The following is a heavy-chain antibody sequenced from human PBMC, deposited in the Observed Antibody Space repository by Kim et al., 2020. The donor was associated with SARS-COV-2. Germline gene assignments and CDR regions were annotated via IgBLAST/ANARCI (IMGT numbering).Heavy chain of an antibody. V-gene: IGHV4-34*01. CDR1: GGSFSGYY. CDR3: ARNLGPGPGFYFDWFNPGYFDY. CDR2: INHSGST. Sequence: SETLSLTCAVYGGSFSGYYWSWIRQPPGKGLEWIGEINHSGSTNYNPSLKSRVTISVDTSKNQFSLKLSSVTAADTAVYYCARNLGPGPGFYFDWFNPGYFDYWGQGTLVTVSS. J-gene: IGHJ4*02. D-gene: IGHD3-9*01.